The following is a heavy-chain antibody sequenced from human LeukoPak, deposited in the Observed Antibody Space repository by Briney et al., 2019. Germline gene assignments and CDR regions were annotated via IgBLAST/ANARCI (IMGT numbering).Heavy chain of an antibody. V-gene: IGHV1-2*02. CDR1: GYTFTGYY. Sequence: ASVKVSCKSSGYTFTGYYMHWVRQAPGQGLEWMGWINPNSGGTNYAQKFQGRVTMTRDTSISTAYMELSRLRSDDTAVYYCARDQDCSGGSCYSSGFGYWGQGTLVTVSS. CDR2: INPNSGGT. CDR3: ARDQDCSGGSCYSSGFGY. D-gene: IGHD2-15*01. J-gene: IGHJ4*02.